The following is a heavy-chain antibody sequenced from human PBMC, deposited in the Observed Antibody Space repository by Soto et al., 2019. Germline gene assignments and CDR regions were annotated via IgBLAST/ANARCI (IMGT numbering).Heavy chain of an antibody. V-gene: IGHV4-59*01. CDR1: GGSISSYY. CDR2: IYYSGST. CDR3: ASGSRYYYDSSGYYNY. D-gene: IGHD3-22*01. J-gene: IGHJ4*02. Sequence: QVQLQESGPGLVKPSETLSLTCTVSGGSISSYYWSWIRQPPGKGLEWIGYIYYSGSTNYNPSLKSRVTISVDPSKNQFSLKLSSVTAADTAVYYCASGSRYYYDSSGYYNYWGQGTLVTVSS.